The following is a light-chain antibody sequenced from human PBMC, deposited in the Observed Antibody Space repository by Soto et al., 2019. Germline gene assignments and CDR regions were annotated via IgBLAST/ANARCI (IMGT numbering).Light chain of an antibody. CDR2: AAS. CDR3: QQHGTSPRT. CDR1: QSVSRNF. V-gene: IGKV3-20*01. Sequence: IVLTHSPCTLSLSPLSRATLSFMSSQSVSRNFLVWYQQKPGQAPRLLIYAASNRATGIPARFSGSGSGTDFTLTISRLEPEDFAVYYCQQHGTSPRTFGQGTKVDIK. J-gene: IGKJ1*01.